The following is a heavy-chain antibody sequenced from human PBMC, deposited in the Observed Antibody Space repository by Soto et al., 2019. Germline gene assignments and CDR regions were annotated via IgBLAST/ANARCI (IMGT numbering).Heavy chain of an antibody. CDR1: GFTFSSYT. D-gene: IGHD6-19*01. CDR2: ISSGSNYI. J-gene: IGHJ4*02. V-gene: IGHV3-21*01. Sequence: GGSLRLSCAASGFTFSSYTMNWVRQTPGKGLEWVSSISSGSNYIYYADSVKGRFTISRDNAKNSLYLQMNSLRAEDTAVYYCARGYHSSGFDYWGQGTLVTVS. CDR3: ARGYHSSGFDY.